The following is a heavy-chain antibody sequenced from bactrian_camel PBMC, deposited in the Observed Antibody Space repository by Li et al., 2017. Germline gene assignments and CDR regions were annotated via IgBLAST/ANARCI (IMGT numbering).Heavy chain of an antibody. D-gene: IGHD3*01. J-gene: IGHJ4*01. V-gene: IGHV3S57*01. Sequence: HVQLVESGGGSVRAGESLRLSCVVSAYASSRYCMGWFRQAPGKEREGVASIDTSGTPVYADSVKGRFSISRDNGKKTATLHMNSLKPEDTGMYYCAAAVRGLVGAQALGEREYPYWGQGTQVTVS. CDR2: IDTSGTP. CDR1: AYASSRYC. CDR3: AAAVRGLVGAQALGEREYPY.